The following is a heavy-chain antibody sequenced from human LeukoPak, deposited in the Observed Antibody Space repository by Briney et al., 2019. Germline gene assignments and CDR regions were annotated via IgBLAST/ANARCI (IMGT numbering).Heavy chain of an antibody. J-gene: IGHJ6*04. Sequence: GGSLRLSCAASGFTFSSYSMNWVRQAPGKGLEWVSYISSSSSTIYYADSVKGRFTISRDNAKNSLYLQVNSLRAEDTAVYYCAELGITMIGGVWGKGTTVTISS. CDR3: AELGITMIGGV. D-gene: IGHD3-10*02. CDR1: GFTFSSYS. CDR2: ISSSSSTI. V-gene: IGHV3-48*01.